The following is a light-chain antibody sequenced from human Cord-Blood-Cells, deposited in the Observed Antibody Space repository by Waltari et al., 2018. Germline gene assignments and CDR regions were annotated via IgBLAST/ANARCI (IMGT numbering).Light chain of an antibody. CDR3: MQGIHLPWT. Sequence: TVMIQTALSLSVTDCQRASISSHATQSLLHSDGKTYLYWYLQKPGQSPQLLIYEVSSRFSGVPDRFSGSGSGTDFTLKISRVEAEDVGVYYCMQGIHLPWTFGQGTKVEIK. CDR1: QSLLHSDGKTY. V-gene: IGKV2-29*02. CDR2: EVS. J-gene: IGKJ1*01.